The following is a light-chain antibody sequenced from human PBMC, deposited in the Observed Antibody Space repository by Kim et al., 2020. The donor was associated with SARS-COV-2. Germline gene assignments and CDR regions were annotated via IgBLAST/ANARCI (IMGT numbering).Light chain of an antibody. J-gene: IGKJ1*01. CDR3: QQYNNWRWT. Sequence: DIVMTQSPATLSVSPGERVTLSCRASQSVSSNLAWYQQKPGQAPRLLIYGAFTRATGIPARFSGSGSWTEFTLTISSLQSEDFALYYCQQYNNWRWTFGQGTKVEIK. V-gene: IGKV3-15*01. CDR1: QSVSSN. CDR2: GAF.